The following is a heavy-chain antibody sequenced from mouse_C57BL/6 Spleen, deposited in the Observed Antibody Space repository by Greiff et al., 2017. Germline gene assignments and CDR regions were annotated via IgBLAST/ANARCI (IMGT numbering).Heavy chain of an antibody. J-gene: IGHJ2*01. CDR3: AREVYYYGSSLYYFDY. Sequence: VQLQQSGPELVKPGASVKISCKASGYTFTDYYMNWVKQSHGKSLEWIGDINPNNGGTSYNQKFKGKATLTVDKSSSTAYMELRSLTSEDSAVYYCAREVYYYGSSLYYFDYWGQGTTLTVSS. CDR1: GYTFTDYY. CDR2: INPNNGGT. V-gene: IGHV1-26*01. D-gene: IGHD1-1*01.